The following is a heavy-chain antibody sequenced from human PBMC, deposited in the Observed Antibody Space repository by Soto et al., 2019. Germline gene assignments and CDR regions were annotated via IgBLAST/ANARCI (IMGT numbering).Heavy chain of an antibody. J-gene: IGHJ4*02. Sequence: GGSLRLSCAASGFTFSSYAMHWVRQAPGKGLEWVAVISYDGSNKYYADSVKGRFTISRDNAKNTLYLQMNSLRAEDTAVYYCARDSVGYCTNGVCYPFIDYWGQATLVTVSS. D-gene: IGHD2-8*01. CDR3: ARDSVGYCTNGVCYPFIDY. CDR1: GFTFSSYA. CDR2: ISYDGSNK. V-gene: IGHV3-30-3*01.